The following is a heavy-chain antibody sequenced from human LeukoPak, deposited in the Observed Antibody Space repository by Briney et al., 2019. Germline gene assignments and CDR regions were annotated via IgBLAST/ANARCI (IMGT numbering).Heavy chain of an antibody. V-gene: IGHV3-48*01. CDR3: ARARYYDSSGYGPADNYYYYYYMDV. J-gene: IGHJ6*03. CDR2: ISSSSSTI. Sequence: GGSLRLSCAASRFTFSSYSMNWVRQAPGKGLEWVSYISSSSSTIYYADSMKGRFTISRDNAKNSLYLQMNSLRAEDTAVYYCARARYYDSSGYGPADNYYYYYYMDVWGKGTTVTVSS. D-gene: IGHD3-22*01. CDR1: RFTFSSYS.